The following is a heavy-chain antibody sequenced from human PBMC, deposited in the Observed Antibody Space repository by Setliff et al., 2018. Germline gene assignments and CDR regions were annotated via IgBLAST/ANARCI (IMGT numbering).Heavy chain of an antibody. CDR2: VYYSGIA. V-gene: IGHV4-59*01. J-gene: IGHJ4*02. CDR3: AKGGTHRYFDF. CDR1: GGSISTYY. D-gene: IGHD1-26*01. Sequence: PSETLSLTCTVSGGSISTYYWSWIRQPPGKGLEWIGYVYYSGIANYSPSLESRAIMSVDASKNQISLKLNSVTAADTAVYYCAKGGTHRYFDFWGQGALVTVSS.